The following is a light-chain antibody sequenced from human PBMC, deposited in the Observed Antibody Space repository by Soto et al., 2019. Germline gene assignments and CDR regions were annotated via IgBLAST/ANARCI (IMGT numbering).Light chain of an antibody. CDR1: SSDIGAGYD. Sequence: QAVVTQPPSVSGAPGQRVTISCTGSSSDIGAGYDVHWYQQLPGTAPKLLIYGNSNRPSGFPDRFSGSKSGTSASLAITGLQAEDEADYYCQSYDSSLSGWVFGGGTKVTVL. CDR3: QSYDSSLSGWV. V-gene: IGLV1-40*01. CDR2: GNS. J-gene: IGLJ3*02.